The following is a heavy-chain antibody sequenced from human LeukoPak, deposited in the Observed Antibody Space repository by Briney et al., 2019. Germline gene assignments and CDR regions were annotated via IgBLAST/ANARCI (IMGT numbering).Heavy chain of an antibody. D-gene: IGHD6-19*01. V-gene: IGHV3-53*01. J-gene: IGHJ1*01. Sequence: GGSLRLSCAASGFTVSSNYMSWVRQAPGKGLEWVSVIYSGGSTYYADSVKGRFTISRDNAKNSLYLQMNSLRAEDTAVYYCARDLIPAVAGTTTTIQHWGQGTLVTVSS. CDR3: ARDLIPAVAGTTTTIQH. CDR2: IYSGGST. CDR1: GFTVSSNY.